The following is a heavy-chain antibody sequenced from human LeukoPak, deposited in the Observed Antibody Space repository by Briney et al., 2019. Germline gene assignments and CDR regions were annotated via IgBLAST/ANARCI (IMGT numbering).Heavy chain of an antibody. V-gene: IGHV1-2*02. J-gene: IGHJ4*02. CDR1: GYTFTGYY. CDR2: INPNSGGT. Sequence: ASVKVSCKASGYTFTGYYMHWVRQAPGQGLEWMGWINPNSGGTNYAQKFQGRVTMTRDTSISTAYMELSRLRSDDTAVYYCARVRRGYYDSSGYLDYWGQGTLVTVSS. CDR3: ARVRRGYYDSSGYLDY. D-gene: IGHD3-22*01.